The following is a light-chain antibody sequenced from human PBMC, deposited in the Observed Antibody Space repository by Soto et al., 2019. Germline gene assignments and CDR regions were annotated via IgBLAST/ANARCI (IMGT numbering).Light chain of an antibody. CDR1: QSVSRNY. CDR3: QQYGSTPLT. Sequence: EIVLTQSPGTLSLSPGGRATLSCRASQSVSRNYVAWYQQKPGQSPRLLIYGASNRASGIPDRFSGSASGADFTLSIARLEPEDFAMYYCQQYGSTPLTFGGWTKVEIK. J-gene: IGKJ4*01. V-gene: IGKV3-20*01. CDR2: GAS.